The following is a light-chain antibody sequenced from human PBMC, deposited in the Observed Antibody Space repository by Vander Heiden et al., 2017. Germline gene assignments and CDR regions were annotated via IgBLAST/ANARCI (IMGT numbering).Light chain of an antibody. CDR3: QQYNSYPRT. CDR1: QSISSW. V-gene: IGKV1-5*03. Sequence: DIQMTPSPSTLSASVGDRVTITCRASQSISSWLAWYQQKPAKASKLLSEKASSLESAVPLRGSGSGSGIEFTLTISRLQDDDFATYYCQQYNSYPRTFGQGTKVEIK. J-gene: IGKJ1*01. CDR2: KAS.